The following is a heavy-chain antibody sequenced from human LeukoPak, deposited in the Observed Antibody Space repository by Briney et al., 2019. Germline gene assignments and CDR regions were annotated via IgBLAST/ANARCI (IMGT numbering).Heavy chain of an antibody. CDR2: IYYSGST. V-gene: IGHV4-59*01. CDR3: ARAASNSKTLFDY. CDR1: GGSINNYY. J-gene: IGHJ4*02. Sequence: SETLSLTCIVFGGSINNYYWSWIRQPPGKGLEWIGYIYYSGSTNYSPSLQSRVTISVDTSKNQFSLNLTSVTAADTAVYYCARAASNSKTLFDYWGQGTLVTVSS. D-gene: IGHD6-6*01.